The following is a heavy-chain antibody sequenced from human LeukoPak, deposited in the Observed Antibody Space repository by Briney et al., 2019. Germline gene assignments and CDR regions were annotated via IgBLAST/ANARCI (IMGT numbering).Heavy chain of an antibody. Sequence: ASVKVSCKASGYTFTSYDINWVRQATGQGLEWMGWIDPNSGGTNYAQKFQGRVTMTREKSISTAYMELSRLRSDDTAVYYCARDGWYKSYMDVWGKGTTVIVSS. V-gene: IGHV1-2*02. CDR1: GYTFTSYD. D-gene: IGHD6-19*01. CDR3: ARDGWYKSYMDV. J-gene: IGHJ6*03. CDR2: IDPNSGGT.